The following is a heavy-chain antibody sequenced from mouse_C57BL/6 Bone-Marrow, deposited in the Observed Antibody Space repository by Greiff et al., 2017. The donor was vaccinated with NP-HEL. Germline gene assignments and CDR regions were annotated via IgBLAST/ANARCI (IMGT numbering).Heavy chain of an antibody. CDR1: GYAFSSSW. Sequence: QVQLQQSGPELVKPGASVKISCKASGYAFSSSWMNWVKQRPGKGLEWIGRIYPGDGDTNYNGKFKGKATLTADKSSSTAYMQLSSLTSEDSAVSCCVRGDYAGDYWGQGTTLTVSS. J-gene: IGHJ2*01. V-gene: IGHV1-82*01. D-gene: IGHD2-4*01. CDR2: IYPGDGDT. CDR3: VRGDYAGDY.